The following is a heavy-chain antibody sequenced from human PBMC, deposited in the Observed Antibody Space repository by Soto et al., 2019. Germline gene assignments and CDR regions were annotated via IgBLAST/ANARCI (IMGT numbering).Heavy chain of an antibody. D-gene: IGHD2-15*01. Sequence: EVRLLESGGGLVQPGGSLRLSCAASGFTFSSYAMSWVRQAPGKGLEWVSAISGSGGSTYYADSVKGRFTISRDNSKNTLYLKMNSLRAEDTAVYYCAKVGGYCSGGSCYSDYYYGMDVWGQGTTVTVSS. J-gene: IGHJ6*02. CDR1: GFTFSSYA. CDR3: AKVGGYCSGGSCYSDYYYGMDV. CDR2: ISGSGGST. V-gene: IGHV3-23*01.